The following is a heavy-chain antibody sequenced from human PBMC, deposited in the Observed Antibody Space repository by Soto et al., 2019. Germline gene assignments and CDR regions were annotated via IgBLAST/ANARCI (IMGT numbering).Heavy chain of an antibody. D-gene: IGHD3-22*01. CDR1: GFTFNNYA. CDR2: ISVSGDST. CDR3: AKDLYYYDTSGYHDY. J-gene: IGHJ4*02. Sequence: GGSLRLSCAASGFTFNNYAMNWVRQAPGLGLEWVSAISVSGDSTYYADSVKGRFTISRDDSKSTLYLQMSSLRAEDTAVYYCAKDLYYYDTSGYHDYWGQGTLVTVSS. V-gene: IGHV3-23*01.